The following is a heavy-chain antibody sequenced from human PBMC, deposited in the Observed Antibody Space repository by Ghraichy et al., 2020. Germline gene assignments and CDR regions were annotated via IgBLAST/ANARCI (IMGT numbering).Heavy chain of an antibody. CDR3: ARGTEGVFDY. D-gene: IGHD1-14*01. Sequence: GGSLRLSCAASEFTFSSYTMNWVRQAPGKGLDWVSSISSSGYYIYYGDSVKGRFTISRDNAKNSLHLQMNSLRAEDTTVYYCARGTEGVFDYWGQGTLVTVSS. CDR2: ISSSGYYI. V-gene: IGHV3-21*01. J-gene: IGHJ4*02. CDR1: EFTFSSYT.